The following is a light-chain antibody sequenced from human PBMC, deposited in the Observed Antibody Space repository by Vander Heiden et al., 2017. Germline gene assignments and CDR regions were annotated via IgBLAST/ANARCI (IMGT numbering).Light chain of an antibody. J-gene: IGKJ1*01. Sequence: IVMTQSPLSLPVTPGEPASISCRSGQSLLHSNGYNYLDWYLQKPGQSPQLLIYLGSNRASGVADRFSGSGSGTDFTLKISRVEAEDVGVYYCMQALQAPLSFGQGTKVEIK. CDR1: QSLLHSNGYNY. CDR3: MQALQAPLS. CDR2: LGS. V-gene: IGKV2-28*01.